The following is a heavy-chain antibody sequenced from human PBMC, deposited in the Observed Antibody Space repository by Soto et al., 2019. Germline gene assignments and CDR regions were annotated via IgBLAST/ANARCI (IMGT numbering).Heavy chain of an antibody. V-gene: IGHV3-30*18. CDR1: GFTFSSYG. D-gene: IGHD1-26*01. CDR3: AKPNQGREWELSYYFDY. Sequence: QVQLVESGGGVVQPGRSLRLSCAASGFTFSSYGMHWVRQAPGKGLAWVAVISYDGSNKYYADSVKGRFTISRDNSKNTLYLQMNSRRDEDTAVYYCAKPNQGREWELSYYFDYGGQGTLVTVSS. J-gene: IGHJ4*02. CDR2: ISYDGSNK.